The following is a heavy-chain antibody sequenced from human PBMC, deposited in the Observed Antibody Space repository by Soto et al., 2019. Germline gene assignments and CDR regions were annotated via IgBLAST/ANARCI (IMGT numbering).Heavy chain of an antibody. CDR3: ARPLSYYDILTGYASTYYFDY. D-gene: IGHD3-9*01. J-gene: IGHJ4*02. CDR2: IYPGDSDT. Sequence: PGESLKISCTSSGNSFTSYWIGWVRQMPGQGLEWMGIIYPGDSDTRYSPSFQGQVTISADKSISTAYLQWSSLKASDTAMYYYARPLSYYDILTGYASTYYFDYWGQGTLVTVSS. CDR1: GNSFTSYW. V-gene: IGHV5-51*01.